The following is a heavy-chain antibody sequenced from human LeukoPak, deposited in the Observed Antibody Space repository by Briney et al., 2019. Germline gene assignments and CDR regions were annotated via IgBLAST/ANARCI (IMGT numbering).Heavy chain of an antibody. J-gene: IGHJ4*02. CDR3: ASDTWRYYDSSGYSPLGY. V-gene: IGHV1-69*05. D-gene: IGHD3-22*01. CDR2: IIPIFGTA. CDR1: GGTFSSYA. Sequence: SVKVSCKASGGTFSSYAISWVRQAPGQGLEWMGGIIPIFGTANYAQKFQGRVTITTDESTSTAYMELSSLRSEDTAVYYCASDTWRYYDSSGYSPLGYWGQGTLVTVSS.